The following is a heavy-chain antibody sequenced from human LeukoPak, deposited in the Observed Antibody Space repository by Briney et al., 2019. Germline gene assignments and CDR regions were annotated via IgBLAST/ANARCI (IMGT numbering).Heavy chain of an antibody. CDR3: ARGYSSSWYWFY. Sequence: PSETLSLTCTVSGGSISSYYWSWIRQPPGKGLEWIGYIYYSGSTNYNPSLKSRVTISVDTSKNQFSLKLSSVTAADTAVYYCARGYSSSWYWFYWGQGTLVTVSS. CDR1: GGSISSYY. D-gene: IGHD6-13*01. CDR2: IYYSGST. V-gene: IGHV4-59*01. J-gene: IGHJ4*02.